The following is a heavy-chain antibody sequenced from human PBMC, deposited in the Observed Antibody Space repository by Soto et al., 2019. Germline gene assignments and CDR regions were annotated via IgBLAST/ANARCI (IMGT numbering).Heavy chain of an antibody. CDR2: INPSGGST. J-gene: IGHJ6*02. D-gene: IGHD6-13*01. V-gene: IGHV1-46*01. Sequence: ASVKVSCKASGYTFTSYYMHWVRQAPGQGLEWMGIINPSGGSTSYAQKSQGRVTMTRDTSTSTVYMELSSLRSEDTAVYYCARDLVAGYSSSWYYYYGMDVWGQGTTVTVSS. CDR3: ARDLVAGYSSSWYYYYGMDV. CDR1: GYTFTSYY.